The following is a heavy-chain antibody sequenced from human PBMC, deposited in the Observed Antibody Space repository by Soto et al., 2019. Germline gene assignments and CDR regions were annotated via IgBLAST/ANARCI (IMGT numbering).Heavy chain of an antibody. J-gene: IGHJ4*02. V-gene: IGHV4-61*01. D-gene: IGHD6-6*01. CDR3: AREFSNSPEAFDS. CDR2: IYYTGST. Sequence: SETLSLTCTVSGGSVNSDNFYWSWIRQPPGRGLEWIGYIYYTGSTNYNPSLKSRVTISIDTSRNQFSLKLSSVTAADTAVYYCAREFSNSPEAFDSWGQGSLVTVS. CDR1: GGSVNSDNFY.